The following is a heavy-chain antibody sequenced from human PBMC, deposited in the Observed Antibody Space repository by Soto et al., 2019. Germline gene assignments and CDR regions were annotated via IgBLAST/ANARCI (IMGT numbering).Heavy chain of an antibody. V-gene: IGHV3-9*01. D-gene: IGHD5-12*01. CDR1: GFTFDDYA. CDR2: ISWNSGSI. Sequence: EVQLVEYGGGLVQPGRSLRLSCAASGFTFDDYAMHWVRQAPGKGLEWVSGISWNSGSIGYADSVKGRFTISRDNAKNSLYLQMNSLRSEDTALYYCAKDIGYDLSPLGYFDYWGQGTLVTVSS. CDR3: AKDIGYDLSPLGYFDY. J-gene: IGHJ4*02.